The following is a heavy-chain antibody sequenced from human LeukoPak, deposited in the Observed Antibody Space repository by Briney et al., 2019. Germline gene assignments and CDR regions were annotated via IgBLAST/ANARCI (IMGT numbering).Heavy chain of an antibody. J-gene: IGHJ4*02. D-gene: IGHD3-22*01. CDR1: GGSFSGYY. CDR3: ARRSSPYDRSGYLDY. Sequence: SETLSLTCAVYGGSFSGYYWSWIRQPPGKGLEWIGEINHSGSTNYNPSLKSRVTISVDTSKNQFSLKLSSVAAADTAVYYGARRSSPYDRSGYLDYWGQGTLVTVSS. CDR2: INHSGST. V-gene: IGHV4-34*01.